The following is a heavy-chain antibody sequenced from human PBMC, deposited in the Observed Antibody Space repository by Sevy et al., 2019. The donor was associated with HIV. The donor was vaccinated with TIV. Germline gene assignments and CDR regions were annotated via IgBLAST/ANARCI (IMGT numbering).Heavy chain of an antibody. D-gene: IGHD3-22*01. CDR2: IHHSGST. J-gene: IGHJ3*02. V-gene: IGHV4-39*01. Sequence: SETLSLTCSVSGASISSTIYYWAWIRQSPGKGLEWFGSIHHSGSTYYNLSLKSRVTISVDTSKNQFSLKMNSVTAADTAVYYCAKHCSHYFDNSGYGEAFDIWGQVTKVTVSS. CDR1: GASISSTIYY. CDR3: AKHCSHYFDNSGYGEAFDI.